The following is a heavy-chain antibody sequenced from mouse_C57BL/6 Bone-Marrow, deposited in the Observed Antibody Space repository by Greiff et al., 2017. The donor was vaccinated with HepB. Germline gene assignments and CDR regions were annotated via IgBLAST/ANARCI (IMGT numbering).Heavy chain of an antibody. J-gene: IGHJ3*01. CDR3: ARGGYYGSSPFAY. CDR1: GYTFTGYW. Sequence: QVQLKESGAELMKPGASVKLSCKATGYTFTGYWIEWVKQRPGHGLEWIGEILPGSGSTNYNEKFKSKATLTVDKSSSTAYMQLSSLTSEDSAVYYCARGGYYGSSPFAYWGQGTLVTVSA. V-gene: IGHV1-9*01. D-gene: IGHD1-1*01. CDR2: ILPGSGST.